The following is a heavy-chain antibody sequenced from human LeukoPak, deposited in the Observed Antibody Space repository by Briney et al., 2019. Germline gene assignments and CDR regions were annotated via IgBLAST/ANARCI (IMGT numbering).Heavy chain of an antibody. CDR3: TTDVYYDFWSGPSYYFDY. CDR2: IKSKTDGGTT. Sequence: GSLRLSCAASGFTFSNAWMSWVRQAPGKGLEWVGRIKSKTDGGTTDYAAPVKGRFTISRDDSKNTLYLQMNSLKTEDTAVYYCTTDVYYDFWSGPSYYFDYWGQGTLVTVSS. CDR1: GFTFSNAW. V-gene: IGHV3-15*01. J-gene: IGHJ4*02. D-gene: IGHD3-3*01.